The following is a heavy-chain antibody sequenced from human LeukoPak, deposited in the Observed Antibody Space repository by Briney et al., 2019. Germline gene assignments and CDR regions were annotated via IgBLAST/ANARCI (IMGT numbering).Heavy chain of an antibody. Sequence: SETLSLTCAVYGGSFSGYYWSWIRQPPGKGLEWIGEINHSGSTNYNPSLKSRVTISVDTSKNQFSLKLSSVTAADTAVYYCARTYYDILTGKNWFDPWGQGTLVTVSS. CDR2: INHSGST. CDR1: GGSFSGYY. V-gene: IGHV4-34*01. CDR3: ARTYYDILTGKNWFDP. J-gene: IGHJ5*02. D-gene: IGHD3-9*01.